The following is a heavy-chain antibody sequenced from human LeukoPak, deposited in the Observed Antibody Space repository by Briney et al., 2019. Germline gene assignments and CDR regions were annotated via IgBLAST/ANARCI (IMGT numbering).Heavy chain of an antibody. CDR2: IRTYNGNT. J-gene: IGHJ4*02. CDR1: GDTFTSDG. Sequence: GSVKVSCKASGDTFTSDGISCGRQAPGRGVEWMGWIRTYNGNTNYAQHLQGRVTLTKDTSTSTAYMELWSLRSDDTAVYYCARGPLVADYWGQGTLVTVSS. V-gene: IGHV1-18*01. CDR3: ARGPLVADY. D-gene: IGHD3-10*01.